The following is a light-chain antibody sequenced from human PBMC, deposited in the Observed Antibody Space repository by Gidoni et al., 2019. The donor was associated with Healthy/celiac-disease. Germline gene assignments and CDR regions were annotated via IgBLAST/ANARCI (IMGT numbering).Light chain of an antibody. CDR3: QQYGSSPPIT. V-gene: IGKV3-20*01. J-gene: IGKJ5*01. CDR2: GAS. Sequence: EIVLTQSTGTLSLSPGERATLSCRASQSVSSSYLAWYQQKHGQAPRLLIYGASSRANGIPDRFSGSGSGTDFTLTISRLEPEDFAVYYCQQYGSSPPITFGQGTRLEIK. CDR1: QSVSSSY.